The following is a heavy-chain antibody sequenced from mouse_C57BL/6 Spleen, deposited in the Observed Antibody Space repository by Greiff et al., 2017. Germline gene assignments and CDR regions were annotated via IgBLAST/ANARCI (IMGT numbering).Heavy chain of an antibody. CDR2: IHPNSGST. D-gene: IGHD1-1*01. V-gene: IGHV1-64*01. Sequence: VQLQQPGAELVKPGASVKLSCTASGYTFTSYWMHWVQQRPGQGLEWIGMIHPNSGSTNYNEKFKGKATLTGDKSSSTAYMQLSSLTSEDSAVYYCARGGDYYGSSYFEVWGTGTTVTVAS. CDR3: ARGGDYYGSSYFEV. J-gene: IGHJ1*03. CDR1: GYTFTSYW.